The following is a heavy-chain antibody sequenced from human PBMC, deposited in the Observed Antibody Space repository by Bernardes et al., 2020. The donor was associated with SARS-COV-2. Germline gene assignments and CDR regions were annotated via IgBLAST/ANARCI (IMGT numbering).Heavy chain of an antibody. J-gene: IGHJ4*02. Sequence: GGSLRLSCAASGFTFSSYAMYWVRQPPGKGLEWVTIISYDGSHKYYADSVKGRFTISRDNSKNTLYLQMNSLRAEDTAVYYCARDGIEVARNNYFDYWGQGTLVTVSS. D-gene: IGHD5-12*01. CDR2: ISYDGSHK. CDR3: ARDGIEVARNNYFDY. CDR1: GFTFSSYA. V-gene: IGHV3-30-3*01.